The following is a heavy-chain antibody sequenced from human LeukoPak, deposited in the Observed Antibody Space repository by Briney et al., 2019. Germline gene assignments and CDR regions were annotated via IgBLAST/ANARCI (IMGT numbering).Heavy chain of an antibody. CDR3: ARGRMVVVAATRVGSRHWFDP. CDR1: GGSFSGYY. J-gene: IGHJ5*02. D-gene: IGHD2-15*01. Sequence: SETLSLTCAVYGGSFSGYYWSWIRQPPGKGLEWVGEINHSGSTNYNPSLKSRVTISVGTSKNQFSLKLSSVTAADTAVYYCARGRMVVVAATRVGSRHWFDPWGQGTLVTVSS. CDR2: INHSGST. V-gene: IGHV4-34*01.